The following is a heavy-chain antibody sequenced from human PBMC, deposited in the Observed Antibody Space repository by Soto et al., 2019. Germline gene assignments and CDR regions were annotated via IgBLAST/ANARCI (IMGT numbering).Heavy chain of an antibody. J-gene: IGHJ6*02. CDR1: GFSLSTSGMC. V-gene: IGHV2-70*17. CDR3: ARIKGIGYSDYDYYGMDV. Sequence: SGPTLVNPTQPLTRTYTFSGFSLSTSGMCVTWIRQPPGKALEWLARIDWDDDKFYSTSLKTRLTISKDTSKNQVVLTMTNMDPVDTATYYCARIKGIGYSDYDYYGMDVWGQGT. D-gene: IGHD3-3*01. CDR2: IDWDDDK.